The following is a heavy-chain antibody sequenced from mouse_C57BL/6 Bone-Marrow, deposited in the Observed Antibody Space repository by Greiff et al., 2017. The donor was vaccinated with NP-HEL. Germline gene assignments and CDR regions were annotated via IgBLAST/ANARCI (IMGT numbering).Heavy chain of an antibody. V-gene: IGHV1-54*01. CDR1: GYAFTNYL. CDR3: ARDLLH. CDR2: INTGSGGT. Sequence: VKLQQSGAELVRPGTSVKVSCKASGYAFTNYLIEWVKQRPGQGLEWIGVINTGSGGTNYNEKFKGKATLTADKSSSTAYMQLSSLTSEDSAVYFCARDLLHWGQGTSVTVSS. J-gene: IGHJ4*01. D-gene: IGHD2-1*01.